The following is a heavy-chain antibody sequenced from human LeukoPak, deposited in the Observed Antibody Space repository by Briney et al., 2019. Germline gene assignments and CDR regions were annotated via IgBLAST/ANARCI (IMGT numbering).Heavy chain of an antibody. CDR1: GYTFTSYG. V-gene: IGHV1-18*01. D-gene: IGHD2-15*01. CDR3: ARDRCSGGSRYSGWSWYYYYGMDV. Sequence: AASVKVSCKASGYTFTSYGISWVRQAPGQGLEWMGWISAYNGNTNYAQKLQGRVTMTTDTSTSTAYMELRGLRSDDTAVYYCARDRCSGGSRYSGWSWYYYYGMDVWGQGTTVTVSS. CDR2: ISAYNGNT. J-gene: IGHJ6*02.